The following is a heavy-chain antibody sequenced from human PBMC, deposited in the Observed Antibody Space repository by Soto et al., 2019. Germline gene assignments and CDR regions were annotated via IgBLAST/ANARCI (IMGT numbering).Heavy chain of an antibody. V-gene: IGHV4-61*01. J-gene: IGHJ6*02. CDR1: GGSVSSDTHY. Sequence: SETLSLTCTVSGGSVSSDTHYWSWIRQPPGKRLEWIGFIYSSGSTNYNPPLKSRVTMSVDTSKNQFSLKLRSVIVADTAVYHCARFVRSCSGTTCYTRADVWGQGTTVTV. D-gene: IGHD2-2*02. CDR2: IYSSGST. CDR3: ARFVRSCSGTTCYTRADV.